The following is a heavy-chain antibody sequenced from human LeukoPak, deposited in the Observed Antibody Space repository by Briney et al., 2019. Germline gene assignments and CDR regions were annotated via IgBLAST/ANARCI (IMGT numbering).Heavy chain of an antibody. CDR2: INPNSGAS. CDR3: ASGFMGYDRSGYYDDVFDI. J-gene: IGHJ3*02. V-gene: IGHV1-2*02. D-gene: IGHD3-22*01. CDR1: GYTFTDYY. Sequence: ASVRVSCKASGYTFTDYYIHWVRQAPGQGLEWMGWINPNSGASNYAQKFQGRVTMTRDTSISTAYMELSRLRSDDTAVYFCASGFMGYDRSGYYDDVFDIWGQGTMVTVSS.